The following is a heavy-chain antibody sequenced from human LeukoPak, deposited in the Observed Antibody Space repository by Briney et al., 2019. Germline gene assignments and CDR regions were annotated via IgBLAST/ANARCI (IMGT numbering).Heavy chain of an antibody. CDR3: ARVGRGYYRNPFDY. D-gene: IGHD3-22*01. CDR2: VYHSGST. V-gene: IGHV4-38-2*01. J-gene: IGHJ4*02. CDR1: GFSFRTGYY. Sequence: PSETLSLTCAVSGFSFRTGYYWGWIRQPPGKGLERIGSVYHSGSTYYSPSLKSRVTISVDTAKNQFSLKLTSVTAADTAVYYCARVGRGYYRNPFDYWGQGILVTVSS.